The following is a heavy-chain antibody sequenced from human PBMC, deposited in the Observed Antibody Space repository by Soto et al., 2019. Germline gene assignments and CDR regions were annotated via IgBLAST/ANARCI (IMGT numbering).Heavy chain of an antibody. V-gene: IGHV1-2*02. CDR1: GYTFTGYY. J-gene: IGHJ5*02. CDR3: ARMATFGSLNWFDP. D-gene: IGHD3-16*01. Sequence: ASVKVSCKASGYTFTGYYMHWVRQATGKGLEWMGWMNHGSGDTGDAQKFQGRVTMTRDISIATAYMELSSLRSDDTAIYYCARMATFGSLNWFDPWGQGTLVTVSS. CDR2: MNHGSGDT.